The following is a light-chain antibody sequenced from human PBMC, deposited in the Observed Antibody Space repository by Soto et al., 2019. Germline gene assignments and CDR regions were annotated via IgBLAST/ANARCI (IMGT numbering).Light chain of an antibody. CDR3: SSYTSSSTLV. V-gene: IGLV2-14*01. J-gene: IGLJ2*01. CDR2: EVS. Sequence: QSVLTQPASVSGSPGQSITISCTGTSSDVGGYSYVSWYQQHPGKAPKLMIYEVSNRPSGVSNRFSGSKSGNTASLTISGLQPEDEADYYCSSYTSSSTLVFGGGTKLTVL. CDR1: SSDVGGYSY.